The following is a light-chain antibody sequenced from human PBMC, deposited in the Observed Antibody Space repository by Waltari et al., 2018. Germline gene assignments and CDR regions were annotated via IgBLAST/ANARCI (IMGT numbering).Light chain of an antibody. CDR2: DAS. Sequence: DIQLPQSPSSLSAAVGDRVTITCQATQDITTSLSWFQQKPRKAPQLLIYDASSLQAGVPSMFRCNGSGTAVSFAFTSLQPDDSATYDCQHYLSLPVTFYLGTKL. CDR1: QDITTS. J-gene: IGKJ2*01. CDR3: QHYLSLPVT. V-gene: IGKV1-33*01.